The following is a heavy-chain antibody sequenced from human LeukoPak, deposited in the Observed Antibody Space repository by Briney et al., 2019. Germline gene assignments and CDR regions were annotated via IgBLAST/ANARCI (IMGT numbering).Heavy chain of an antibody. CDR2: ISGSGGST. V-gene: IGHV3-23*01. Sequence: HPGGSLRLSCAASGFTFSSYAMSWVRQAPGKGLEWVSAISGSGGSTYYADSVKGRFTISRDNSKNTLYLQMNSLRAEDTAVYYCAKDLRVDFWADLGSRWGDAFDIWGQGTMVTVSS. CDR3: AKDLRVDFWADLGSRWGDAFDI. D-gene: IGHD3/OR15-3a*01. CDR1: GFTFSSYA. J-gene: IGHJ3*02.